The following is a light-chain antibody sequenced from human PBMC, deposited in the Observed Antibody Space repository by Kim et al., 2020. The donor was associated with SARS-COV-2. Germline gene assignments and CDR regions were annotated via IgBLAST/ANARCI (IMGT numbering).Light chain of an antibody. CDR2: WND. J-gene: IGLJ2*01. CDR3: AVWDDRLYSVV. CDR1: SSNIGGTP. V-gene: IGLV1-44*01. Sequence: GHRVIISWSGGSSNIGGTPVNWYQHFPRTAPKLLIYWNDQRPSGVPDRFSASKSDTSAFLAISGLQSEDEANYYCAVWDDRLYSVVFGGGTQLTVL.